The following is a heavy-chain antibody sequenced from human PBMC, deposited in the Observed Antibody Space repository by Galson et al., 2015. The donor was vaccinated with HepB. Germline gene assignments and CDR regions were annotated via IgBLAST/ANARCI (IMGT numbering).Heavy chain of an antibody. J-gene: IGHJ4*02. CDR2: ISGSGGST. CDR3: AKVASPIFYDSNGYYYSYFDY. Sequence: SLRLSCAASGFTFSSYVMSWVRQAPGKGLEWVSAISGSGGSTDYADSVKGRFTISRDNSKNTLYLQMNSLRAEDTAVYYCAKVASPIFYDSNGYYYSYFDYWGQGTLVTVSS. CDR1: GFTFSSYV. D-gene: IGHD3-22*01. V-gene: IGHV3-23*01.